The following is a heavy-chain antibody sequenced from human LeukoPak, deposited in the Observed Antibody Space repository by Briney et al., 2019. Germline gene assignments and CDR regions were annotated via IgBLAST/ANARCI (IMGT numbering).Heavy chain of an antibody. Sequence: GGSLRLSCAASGFTLSSYWMSWVRQAPGKGLEWVANMKQDGSEVYYGDSVKGRFTISRDNAKNSLYLQINSLRAEDTAVYYCARLRLGLFSSKYYFDYWGQGTLVTVSS. CDR3: ARLRLGLFSSKYYFDY. CDR2: MKQDGSEV. V-gene: IGHV3-7*05. D-gene: IGHD3-16*02. CDR1: GFTLSSYW. J-gene: IGHJ4*02.